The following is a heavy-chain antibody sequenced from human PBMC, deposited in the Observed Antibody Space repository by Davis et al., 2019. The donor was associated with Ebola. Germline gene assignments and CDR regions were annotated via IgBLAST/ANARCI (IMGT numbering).Heavy chain of an antibody. CDR2: ISYDGSNK. CDR1: GFTFSSYA. CDR3: ARDWKIRFLEWLFGAAFDI. Sequence: PGGSLRLSCAASGFTFSSYAMHWVRQAPGKGLEWVAVISYDGSNKYYADSVKGRFTISRDNSKNTLYLQMNSLRAEDTAVYYCARDWKIRFLEWLFGAAFDIWGQGTMVTVSS. D-gene: IGHD3-3*01. V-gene: IGHV3-30-3*01. J-gene: IGHJ3*02.